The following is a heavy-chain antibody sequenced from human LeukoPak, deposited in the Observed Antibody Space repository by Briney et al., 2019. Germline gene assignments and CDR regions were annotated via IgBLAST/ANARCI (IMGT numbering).Heavy chain of an antibody. D-gene: IGHD5-12*01. CDR2: INPNSGGT. CDR3: AREKWLPYNWFDP. J-gene: IGHJ5*02. V-gene: IGHV1-2*02. Sequence: ASVKVSCKASGYTFTGYYMHWVRQAPGQGLEWMGWINPNSGGTNYAQKFQGRVTMTRDTSISTAYMELSRLRSDDTAVYYCAREKWLPYNWFDPWGQGTLVTVSS. CDR1: GYTFTGYY.